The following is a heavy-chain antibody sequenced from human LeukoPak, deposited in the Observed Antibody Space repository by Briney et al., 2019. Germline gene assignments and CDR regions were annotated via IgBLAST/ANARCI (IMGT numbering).Heavy chain of an antibody. D-gene: IGHD4-11*01. Sequence: WETLSLTCTVSGGSISSYYWSWIRQPPGKGLEWIGYIYYSGSTNYNPSLKSRVTISVDTSKNQFSLKLSSVTAADTAVYYCARHVDGTDYSNDLNWFDPWGQGTLVTVSS. CDR3: ARHVDGTDYSNDLNWFDP. V-gene: IGHV4-59*08. CDR1: GGSISSYY. J-gene: IGHJ5*02. CDR2: IYYSGST.